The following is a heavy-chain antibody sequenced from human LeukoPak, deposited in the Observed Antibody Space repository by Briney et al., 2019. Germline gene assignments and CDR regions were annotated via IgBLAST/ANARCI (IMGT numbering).Heavy chain of an antibody. CDR2: VYPGASDT. CDR3: ARHFYYDSRTYYKDYYYYYMDV. CDR1: GYTFSRYW. D-gene: IGHD3-10*01. V-gene: IGHV5-51*01. Sequence: GESLKISCKGSGYTFSRYWIGWVRQMPGKGLEWMGIVYPGASDTIYSPSFQGQVTISADRFIDTADLQWSSLKASDTAMYYCARHFYYDSRTYYKDYYYYYMDVWGEGTSVTVTS. J-gene: IGHJ6*03.